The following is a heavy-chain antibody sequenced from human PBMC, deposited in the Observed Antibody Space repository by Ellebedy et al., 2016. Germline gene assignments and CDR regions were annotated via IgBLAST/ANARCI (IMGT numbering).Heavy chain of an antibody. D-gene: IGHD1-26*01. V-gene: IGHV5-51*01. CDR3: ARGGRQESQEGPTTSYFDF. J-gene: IGHJ4*02. CDR2: IHPGDSDT. Sequence: GESLKISXKGSGYSSTSYWIGWVRQMPGKGLEWMGIIHPGDSDTRYSPSFQGQVTISADKSISTAYLQWSSLKASDTAMYYCARGGRQESQEGPTTSYFDFWGQGILVTVSS. CDR1: GYSSTSYW.